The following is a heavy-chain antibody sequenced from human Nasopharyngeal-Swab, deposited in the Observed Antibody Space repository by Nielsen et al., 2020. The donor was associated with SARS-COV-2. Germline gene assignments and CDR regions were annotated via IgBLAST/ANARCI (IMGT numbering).Heavy chain of an antibody. V-gene: IGHV3-23*01. CDR3: ATAFDI. J-gene: IGHJ3*02. CDR1: GFTFSSYS. CDR2: ISGSGGST. Sequence: GESLKISCAASGFTFSSYSMNWVRQAPGKGLEWVSAISGSGGSTYYADSVKGRFTISRDNSKNTLYLQMNSLRAEDTAVYYCATAFDIWGQGTMVTVSS.